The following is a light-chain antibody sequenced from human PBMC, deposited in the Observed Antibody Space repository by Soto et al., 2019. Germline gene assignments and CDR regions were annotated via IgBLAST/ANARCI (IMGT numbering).Light chain of an antibody. CDR2: GAA. J-gene: IGKJ4*01. V-gene: IGKV1-39*01. CDR3: QQSYNIQALT. Sequence: DIQMTQSPSSLSASVGDRVAITCRASQNIRNYLNWYQQKPGKAPRVLIYGAASLQSGVPSRFSGSRSGTNFSLTINSLQPEYYATYYCQQSYNIQALTFGGATKVDIK. CDR1: QNIRNY.